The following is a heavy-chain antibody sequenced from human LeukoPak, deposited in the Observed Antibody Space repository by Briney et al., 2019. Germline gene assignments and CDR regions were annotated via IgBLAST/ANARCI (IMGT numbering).Heavy chain of an antibody. D-gene: IGHD1-26*01. Sequence: SETLSLTCTVSGGSTSSSSYYWGWIRQPPGKGLEWIGSIYYTGSTYYNPSLKSRVTISVDTSKNQFSLKLNSVTAADTAVFYCAGHVGGSSWFDGWGQGTLVTVSS. CDR3: AGHVGGSSWFDG. J-gene: IGHJ5*02. CDR1: GGSTSSSSYY. CDR2: IYYTGST. V-gene: IGHV4-39*01.